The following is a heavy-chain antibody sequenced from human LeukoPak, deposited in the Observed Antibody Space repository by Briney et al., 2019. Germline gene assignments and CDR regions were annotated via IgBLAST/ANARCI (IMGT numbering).Heavy chain of an antibody. D-gene: IGHD4-17*01. CDR3: ARDSYGDANFDS. Sequence: GGSLRLSCAASGFSVSSNYMTWVRQAPGKGLEWVSIIYSDGSAYYADSVKGRFTISRDNSKDAVYLQMNSLRAEDTAVYYCARDSYGDANFDSWGQGTLVTVSS. CDR1: GFSVSSNY. V-gene: IGHV3-66*01. J-gene: IGHJ4*02. CDR2: IYSDGSA.